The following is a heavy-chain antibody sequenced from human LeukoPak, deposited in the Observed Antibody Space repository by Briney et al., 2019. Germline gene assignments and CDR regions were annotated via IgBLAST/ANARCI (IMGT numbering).Heavy chain of an antibody. J-gene: IGHJ6*03. CDR2: IRVGGTDI. CDR3: ARDGIAAAGVYYYYYMDV. Sequence: VRSLRLSCAASGFTFSDYYIRSVRRGPRKRLWWGSGIRVGGTDIHYADSVRGRFTISRDNAKNSLFLQMNSLRADDTAVYYCARDGIAAAGVYYYYYMDVWGKRTTVTVSS. V-gene: IGHV3-11*04. CDR1: GFTFSDYY. D-gene: IGHD6-13*01.